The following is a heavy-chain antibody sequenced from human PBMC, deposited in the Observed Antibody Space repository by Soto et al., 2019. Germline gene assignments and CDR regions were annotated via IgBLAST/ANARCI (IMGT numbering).Heavy chain of an antibody. CDR1: GYTFTGYY. J-gene: IGHJ6*02. CDR2: VNPNSGGT. D-gene: IGHD6-13*01. CDR3: ARGGWAAAGYYYGMDV. Sequence: ASVKVSCKASGYTFTGYYMHWVRQAPGQGLEWMGWVNPNSGGTNYAQKFQGWVTMTRDTSISTAYMELSGLRSDDTAVYYCARGGWAAAGYYYGMDVWGQGTTVTVSS. V-gene: IGHV1-2*04.